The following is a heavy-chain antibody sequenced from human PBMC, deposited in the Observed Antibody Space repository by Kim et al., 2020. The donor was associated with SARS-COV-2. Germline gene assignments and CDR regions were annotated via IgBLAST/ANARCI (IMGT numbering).Heavy chain of an antibody. J-gene: IGHJ3*02. CDR1: GFTFSSYA. CDR3: AKGTSPPSAIITMVRGVISLDAFDI. D-gene: IGHD3-10*01. CDR2: ISGSGGST. V-gene: IGHV3-23*01. Sequence: GGSLRLSCAASGFTFSSYAMSWVRQAPGKGLEWVSAISGSGGSTYYADSVKGRFTISRDNSKNTLYLQMNSLRAEDTAVYYCAKGTSPPSAIITMVRGVISLDAFDIWGQGTMVTVSS.